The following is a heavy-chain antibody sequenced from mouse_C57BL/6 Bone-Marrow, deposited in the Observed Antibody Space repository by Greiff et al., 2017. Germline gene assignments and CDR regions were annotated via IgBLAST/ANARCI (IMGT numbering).Heavy chain of an antibody. CDR2: IYPGSGST. V-gene: IGHV1-55*01. D-gene: IGHD2-2*01. CDR1: GYTFTSYW. J-gene: IGHJ3*01. Sequence: QVQLQQPGAELVKPGASVKMSCKASGYTFTSYWITWVKQRPGQGLEWIGDIYPGSGSTNYNAKFKSKATLTVDTSSRTAYMQLSSLTSEDSAVYYCARDIYYGYDDWFAYWGQGTLVTVSA. CDR3: ARDIYYGYDDWFAY.